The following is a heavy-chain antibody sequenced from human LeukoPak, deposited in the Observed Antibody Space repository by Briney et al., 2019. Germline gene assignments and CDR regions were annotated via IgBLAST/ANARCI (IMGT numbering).Heavy chain of an antibody. Sequence: SETLSLTCTVPGGSISSSSYYWGWIRQPPGTGLEWIGNIYYSGSTYYNPSLKSRVTISLDTSKNQFSLKLSSVTAADTAVYYCARGGLTWIQTKKHSYYYYMDVWGKGTTVTVSS. D-gene: IGHD5-18*01. CDR2: IYYSGST. CDR3: ARGGLTWIQTKKHSYYYYMDV. CDR1: GGSISSSSYY. J-gene: IGHJ6*03. V-gene: IGHV4-39*01.